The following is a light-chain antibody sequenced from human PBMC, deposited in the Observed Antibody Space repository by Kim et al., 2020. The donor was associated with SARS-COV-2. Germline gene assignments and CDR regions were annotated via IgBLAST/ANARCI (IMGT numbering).Light chain of an antibody. Sequence: SYELTQPSSVSVAPGKTARITCGGNNIGRKSVHWYQPKPGQAPVLVIYYDSDRPSGIPERFSGSNSGNTATLTISRGEAGDEADYDCQLWDRSSDHWVFGGGTQLTVL. CDR1: NIGRKS. J-gene: IGLJ3*02. CDR3: QLWDRSSDHWV. CDR2: YDS. V-gene: IGLV3-21*04.